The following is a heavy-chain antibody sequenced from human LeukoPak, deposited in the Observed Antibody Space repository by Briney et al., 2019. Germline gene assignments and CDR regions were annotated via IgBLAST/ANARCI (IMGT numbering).Heavy chain of an antibody. CDR2: IYTSGNT. Sequence: SQTLSLTCTVSGGSLSSGGYYWSWIRQPAGKGLEWIGRIYTSGNTNYNPSLKSRVTITVDTSKNQFSLKLSSVTAADTAVYYCAREGGYSYGDAPLDFDYWGQGTLVTVSS. CDR1: GGSLSSGGYY. V-gene: IGHV4-61*02. J-gene: IGHJ4*02. D-gene: IGHD5-18*01. CDR3: AREGGYSYGDAPLDFDY.